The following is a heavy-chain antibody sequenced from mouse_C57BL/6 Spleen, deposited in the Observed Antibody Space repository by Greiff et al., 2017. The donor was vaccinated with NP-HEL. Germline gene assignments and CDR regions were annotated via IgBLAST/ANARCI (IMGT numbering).Heavy chain of an antibody. Sequence: VQLQQSGPELVKPGASVKISCKASGYSFTGYYMNWVKQSPEKSLEWIGEINPSTGGTTYNQKFKAKATLTVDKSSSTAYMQLKSLTSEDSAVYYCASAYGSSYYAMDYWGQGTSVTVSS. V-gene: IGHV1-42*01. CDR1: GYSFTGYY. J-gene: IGHJ4*01. D-gene: IGHD1-1*01. CDR2: INPSTGGT. CDR3: ASAYGSSYYAMDY.